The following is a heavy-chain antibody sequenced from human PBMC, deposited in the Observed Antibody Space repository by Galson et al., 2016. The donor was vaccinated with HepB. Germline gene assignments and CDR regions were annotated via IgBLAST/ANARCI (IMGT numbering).Heavy chain of an antibody. CDR1: GGSIRSGDYY. Sequence: SVTLSLTCTVSGGSIRSGDYYWSWIRQSSGKGLEYIGYISYSRTTNYNPSFKSRVTITVVTSKNQFPLRLASVTAADTTIYFLARVGVTLRDDCFDMWGRGTMVTVSS. CDR2: ISYSRTT. D-gene: IGHD2-21*01. V-gene: IGHV4-61*08. J-gene: IGHJ3*02. CDR3: ARVGVTLRDDCFDM.